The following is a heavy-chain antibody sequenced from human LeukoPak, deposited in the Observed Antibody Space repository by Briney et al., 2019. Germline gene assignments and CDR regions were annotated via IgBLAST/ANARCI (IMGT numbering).Heavy chain of an antibody. CDR3: ARHRLSFNYGPFHY. Sequence: SSETLSLTCIVPGGSITSDYWSWIRQPPGKGLEWIGFIYYSGSTNYNPSLKSRVTISVDTSKNQFSLKLSSVTAADTAVYYCARHRLSFNYGPFHYWRQRTLVTVSS. CDR2: IYYSGST. V-gene: IGHV4-59*08. D-gene: IGHD3-10*01. CDR1: GGSITSDY. J-gene: IGHJ4*02.